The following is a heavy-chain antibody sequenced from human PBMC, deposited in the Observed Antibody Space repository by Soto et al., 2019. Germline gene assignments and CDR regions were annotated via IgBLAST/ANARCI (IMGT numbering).Heavy chain of an antibody. CDR3: ARSMTTVTTNDY. V-gene: IGHV4-30-2*01. CDR1: GGSISSGDYY. J-gene: IGHJ4*02. D-gene: IGHD4-17*01. Sequence: SETLSLTCTVSGGSISSGDYYWSWIRQPPGKGLEWIGYIYHSGSTYYNPSLKSRVTISVDRSKNQFSLKLSSVTAADTAVCYWARSMTTVTTNDYGGQGSLVTVSS. CDR2: IYHSGST.